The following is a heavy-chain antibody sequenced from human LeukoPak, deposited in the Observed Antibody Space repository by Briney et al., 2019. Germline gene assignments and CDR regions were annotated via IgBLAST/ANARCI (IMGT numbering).Heavy chain of an antibody. CDR3: ARTPARYYYGSGSYYQGIDY. J-gene: IGHJ4*02. D-gene: IGHD3-10*01. Sequence: SETLSLTCTVSGGSISSGGYYWSWIRQPPGKGLEWIGYIYHSGSTYSNPALKSRVTISVDTSKNQFSLKLSSVTAADTAVYYCARTPARYYYGSGSYYQGIDYWGQGTLVTVSS. V-gene: IGHV4-30-2*01. CDR1: GGSISSGGYY. CDR2: IYHSGST.